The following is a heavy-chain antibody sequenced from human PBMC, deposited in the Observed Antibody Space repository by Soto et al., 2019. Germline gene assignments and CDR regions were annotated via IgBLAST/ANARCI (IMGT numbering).Heavy chain of an antibody. V-gene: IGHV4-30-4*01. Sequence: SETLSLTCTVSGGSISSGDYFWSWIRQHPGKGLEWIGYIYYSGSTYYNPSLKSRVTISVDTSKNQFSLKLSSVTAADTAVYYCARERTDGARPDPRGQGTLVTVSS. J-gene: IGHJ5*02. CDR2: IYYSGST. D-gene: IGHD2-2*01. CDR1: GGSISSGDYF. CDR3: ARERTDGARPDP.